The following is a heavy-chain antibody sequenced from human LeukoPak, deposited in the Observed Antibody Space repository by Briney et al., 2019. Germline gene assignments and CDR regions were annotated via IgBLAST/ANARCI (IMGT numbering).Heavy chain of an antibody. CDR3: ARDASGYYDS. CDR2: TRPDGSET. J-gene: IGHJ4*02. D-gene: IGHD3-22*01. CDR1: GFTFSNFW. V-gene: IGHV3-7*01. Sequence: PGGSLRLSCAASGFTFSNFWMSWVRQAPGKGLEWVANTRPDGSETYYVDSVKGRFTVSRDNAKNSLYLQMNTLRAEDTAVYFCARDASGYYDSWGQGTLVTVFS.